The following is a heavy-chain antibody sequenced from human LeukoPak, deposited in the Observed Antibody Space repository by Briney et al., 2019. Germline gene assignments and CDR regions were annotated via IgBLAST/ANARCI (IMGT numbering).Heavy chain of an antibody. CDR2: IKQDGSEK. CDR1: GFTFSSYW. D-gene: IGHD3-22*01. V-gene: IGHV3-7*01. Sequence: PAGSLRLSCAASGFTFSSYWMSWVRQAPGKGLEWVANIKQDGSEKYYVDSVKGRFTISRDNAKNSLYLQMNSLRAEDTAVYYCARALTMIVVAFDYWGQGTLVTVSS. CDR3: ARALTMIVVAFDY. J-gene: IGHJ4*02.